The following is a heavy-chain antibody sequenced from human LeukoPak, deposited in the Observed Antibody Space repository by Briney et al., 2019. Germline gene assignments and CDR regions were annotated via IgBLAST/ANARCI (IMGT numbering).Heavy chain of an antibody. Sequence: SEILSLTCTVSGVSISSSNSYWGWIRQPPGKGLEWIGSIYYSGNTYYNASLKSQVSISIDTSKNQFSLKLTSVTAADTSVYYCARHFFPSDSGSFRTPFDYWGQGALVTVSS. CDR2: IYYSGNT. J-gene: IGHJ4*02. V-gene: IGHV4-39*01. CDR3: ARHFFPSDSGSFRTPFDY. D-gene: IGHD3-10*01. CDR1: GVSISSSNSY.